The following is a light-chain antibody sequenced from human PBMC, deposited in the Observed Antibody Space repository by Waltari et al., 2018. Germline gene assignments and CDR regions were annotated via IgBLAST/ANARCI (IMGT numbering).Light chain of an antibody. CDR1: KLGAKY. J-gene: IGLJ1*01. Sequence: SFDLTQPPSVSVSPGQTASITCSGDKLGAKYACWYQQKPGQSPVLVIYQDNQRPSGIPGRFSGSNSGNTATLNISGTQAMDEADYYCQAWDGNTFYVFGTGTKVTVL. CDR3: QAWDGNTFYV. V-gene: IGLV3-1*01. CDR2: QDN.